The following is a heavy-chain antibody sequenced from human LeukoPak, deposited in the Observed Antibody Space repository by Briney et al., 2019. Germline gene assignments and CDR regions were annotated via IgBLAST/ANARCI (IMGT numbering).Heavy chain of an antibody. CDR2: IYTSGST. V-gene: IGHV4-4*07. Sequence: PSETLSLTCTVSGGSISSYYWSWIRQPAGKGLEWIGRIYTSGSTNYNPSLKSRVTMSVDTSKNQFSLKLSSVTAADTAVYYCARDGYDSSGYKSGWFDPWGQGTLVTVSS. CDR1: GGSISSYY. CDR3: ARDGYDSSGYKSGWFDP. J-gene: IGHJ5*02. D-gene: IGHD3-22*01.